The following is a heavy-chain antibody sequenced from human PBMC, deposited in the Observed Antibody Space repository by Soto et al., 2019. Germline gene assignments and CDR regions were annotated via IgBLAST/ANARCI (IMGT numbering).Heavy chain of an antibody. D-gene: IGHD6-13*01. CDR3: KRDRGSSWYYYYGMDV. Sequence: PSETLSLTCTVAGGSLSSYYLSWIRQTPGKGLEWIGYIYYSGSTNYNPSLKSRVTISVDTSKNQFSLKLSSVTAADTAVYYCKRDRGSSWYYYYGMDVWGQGTTVTVSS. V-gene: IGHV4-59*01. J-gene: IGHJ6*02. CDR1: GGSLSSYY. CDR2: IYYSGST.